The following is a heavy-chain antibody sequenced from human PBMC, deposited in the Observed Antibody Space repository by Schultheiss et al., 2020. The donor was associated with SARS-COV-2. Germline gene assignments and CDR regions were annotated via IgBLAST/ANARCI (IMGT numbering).Heavy chain of an antibody. CDR1: GFTFDDYA. D-gene: IGHD3-22*01. CDR2: INSDGSDT. V-gene: IGHV3-74*01. Sequence: GGSLRLSWAASGFTFDDYAMHWVRQAPGKGLEWVSRINSDGSDTTYADSVKGRFTISRDNSKNTLYLQMNSLRAEDTAVYYCAREGSGYYDSSGYTDWGQGTLVTVSS. CDR3: AREGSGYYDSSGYTD. J-gene: IGHJ4*02.